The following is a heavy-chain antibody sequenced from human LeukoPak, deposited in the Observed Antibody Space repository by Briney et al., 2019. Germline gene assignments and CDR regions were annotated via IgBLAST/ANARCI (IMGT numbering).Heavy chain of an antibody. V-gene: IGHV4-4*07. Sequence: SETLSLTCTVSGGSISSYYCSWVRQPAGKGLEWIGRIYTSGSTNYNPSLKSRVTMSVDTSKNQFSLKLSSVTAADTAVYYCASVAGTGWAFDIWGQGTMVTVSS. CDR3: ASVAGTGWAFDI. D-gene: IGHD6-19*01. CDR1: GGSISSYY. CDR2: IYTSGST. J-gene: IGHJ3*02.